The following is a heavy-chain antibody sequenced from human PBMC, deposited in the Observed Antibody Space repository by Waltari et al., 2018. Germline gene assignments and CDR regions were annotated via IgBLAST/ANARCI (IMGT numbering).Heavy chain of an antibody. Sequence: QLQLHESGPGLVKPSETLSLTCTVSGGSISSSSYYWGWIRQPPGKGLEWIGSIYYSGGPNHNAAPMRRVPISVDKSKNQFYLKLSCGTAADTVVYYWARGGDGYNWGSDYWGQGTLVTVSS. CDR1: GGSISSSSYY. V-gene: IGHV4-39*07. CDR2: IYYSGGP. CDR3: ARGGDGYNWGSDY. D-gene: IGHD3-16*01. J-gene: IGHJ4*02.